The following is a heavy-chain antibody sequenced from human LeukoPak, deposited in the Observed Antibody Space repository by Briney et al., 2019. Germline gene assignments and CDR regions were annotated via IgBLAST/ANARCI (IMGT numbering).Heavy chain of an antibody. D-gene: IGHD6-13*01. V-gene: IGHV4-39*01. CDR1: GASFSSSTYY. J-gene: IGHJ4*02. Sequence: SETLSLTFTLSGASFSSSTYYWGGIRQPPGKGLEWIGSIYYSGSTYYNPSLKSRVTMSVDTSKNQFSLKLSSVTAADTAVYYCARHAGGISATGTRPFDYWGQGTLVTVSS. CDR3: ARHAGGISATGTRPFDY. CDR2: IYYSGST.